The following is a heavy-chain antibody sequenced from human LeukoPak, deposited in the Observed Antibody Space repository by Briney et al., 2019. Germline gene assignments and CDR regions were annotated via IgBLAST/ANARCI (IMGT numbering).Heavy chain of an antibody. V-gene: IGHV3-48*02. J-gene: IGHJ5*02. D-gene: IGHD2-2*01. Sequence: GGSLRLSCAASGFTFSYYGMNWVRQAPGKGLEWVSYISSSSSTIYYADSVKGRFTISRDNAKKSLYLQMNSLRDEDTAVYYCAGEYSSSWFGGWFDPWGQGTLVTVSS. CDR1: GFTFSYYG. CDR3: AGEYSSSWFGGWFDP. CDR2: ISSSSSTI.